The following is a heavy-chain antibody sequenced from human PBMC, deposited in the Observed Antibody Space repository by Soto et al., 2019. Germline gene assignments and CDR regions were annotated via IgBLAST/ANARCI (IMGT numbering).Heavy chain of an antibody. CDR1: GGSIITRDYY. CDR2: IYYSGST. CDR3: ATQEVGGSYVYTFDP. V-gene: IGHV4-39*01. D-gene: IGHD1-26*01. J-gene: IGHJ5*02. Sequence: PSETLSLTCTVSGGSIITRDYYWAWIRQPPGKGLEWIGSIYYSGSTYYNPSLKSRVTISVDTSKNQFSLKLSSVTAADTAVYYCATQEVGGSYVYTFDPWGQGTLVTVSS.